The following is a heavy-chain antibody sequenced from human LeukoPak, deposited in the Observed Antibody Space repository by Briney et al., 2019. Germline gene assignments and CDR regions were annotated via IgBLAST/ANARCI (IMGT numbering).Heavy chain of an antibody. CDR2: IYYSGST. Sequence: PSETLSLTCAVYGGSFSGYYWSWIRQPPGKGLEWIGYIYYSGSTNYNPSLKSRVTMSVDTSKNQFSLKLSSVTAADTAAYYCARDSKSASGITMVRREQSDYYYYYMDVWGKGTTVTISS. V-gene: IGHV4-59*12. CDR1: GGSFSGYY. J-gene: IGHJ6*03. D-gene: IGHD3-10*01. CDR3: ARDSKSASGITMVRREQSDYYYYYMDV.